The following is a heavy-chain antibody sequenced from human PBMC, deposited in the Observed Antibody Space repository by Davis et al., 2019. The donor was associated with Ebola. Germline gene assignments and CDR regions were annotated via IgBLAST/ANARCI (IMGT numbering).Heavy chain of an antibody. J-gene: IGHJ2*01. Sequence: GESLKISCAASGFTFTSYSMNWVRQAPGKGLEWVSSISSSSSYIYYADSVQGRFTISRDNAKNSLYLQMNSLRAEDTAVYYCARVALVGASWYFDLWGRGTLVTVSS. CDR2: ISSSSSYI. CDR1: GFTFTSYS. D-gene: IGHD1-26*01. CDR3: ARVALVGASWYFDL. V-gene: IGHV3-21*01.